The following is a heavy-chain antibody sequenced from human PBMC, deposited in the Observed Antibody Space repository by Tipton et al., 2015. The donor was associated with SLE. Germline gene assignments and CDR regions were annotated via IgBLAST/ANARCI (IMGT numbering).Heavy chain of an antibody. J-gene: IGHJ4*02. CDR3: AREDHSTYIY. D-gene: IGHD4-11*01. V-gene: IGHV4-4*08. CDR1: GGSISNYY. CDR2: VYTSGST. Sequence: TLSLTCTVSGGSISNYYWSWIRQTPGKGLEWIGYVYTSGSTIYNPSLKSRVTISVDTSKNQVSLKLNSVTAADTAVYYCAREDHSTYIYWGQGTLLTVSS.